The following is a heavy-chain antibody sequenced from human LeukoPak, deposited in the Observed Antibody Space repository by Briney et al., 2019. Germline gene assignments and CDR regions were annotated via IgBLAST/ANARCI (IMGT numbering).Heavy chain of an antibody. D-gene: IGHD3-16*02. V-gene: IGHV4-39*01. CDR1: GGSISSSSYY. CDR2: IYYSGNT. CDR3: ARGSGGELSRHFDY. J-gene: IGHJ4*02. Sequence: PSETLSLTCTISGGSISSSSYYWGWIRQPPGKGLEWIGTIYYSGNTYYNPSLKSRVTISVDTSKNQFSLKLNSVTAADTAVYYCARGSGGELSRHFDYWGQGTLVTVSS.